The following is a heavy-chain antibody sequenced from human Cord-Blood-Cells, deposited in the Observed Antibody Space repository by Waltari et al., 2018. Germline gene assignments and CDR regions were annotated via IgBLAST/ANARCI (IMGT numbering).Heavy chain of an antibody. D-gene: IGHD3-3*01. CDR2: ISWNSGSI. V-gene: IGHV3-9*03. J-gene: IGHJ4*02. CDR3: AKFAYYDFWSGYYIDY. CDR1: GFTFDDYA. Sequence: EVQLVESGGGLVQPGRSLRLSCAASGFTFDDYAMHWVRQAPGKGLEWVSGISWNSGSIGYADSVKGRFTISRDNAKNSLYLQMNSLRAEDMALYYCAKFAYYDFWSGYYIDYWGQGTLVTVSS.